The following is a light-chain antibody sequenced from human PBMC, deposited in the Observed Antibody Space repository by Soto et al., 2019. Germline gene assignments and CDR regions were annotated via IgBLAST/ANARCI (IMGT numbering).Light chain of an antibody. J-gene: IGLJ1*01. V-gene: IGLV2-14*01. CDR2: EVS. CDR1: SSDVGGYNY. CDR3: SSYTRSSTLV. Sequence: QSVLTQPASVSGSPGQSITISCTGTSSDVGGYNYVSWYQQHPGKAPKLMIYEVSNRPSGVSNRFSGSKSGNTASLTISGLKAEDEADYYCSSYTRSSTLVFGTGTKVT.